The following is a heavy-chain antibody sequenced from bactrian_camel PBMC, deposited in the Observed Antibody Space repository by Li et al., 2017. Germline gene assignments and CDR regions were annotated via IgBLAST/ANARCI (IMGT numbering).Heavy chain of an antibody. Sequence: DVQLVESGGGSVQAGGSLELSCTGPGYIFINCQMGWHRQVPGKERELVARIMSDLTATYADSVKGRFTVSEDDTANTLTLLMSNLTIEDTATYYCAADAMEDDYTESELVRCGHWGQGTQVTVS. CDR2: IMSDLTA. D-gene: IGHD4*01. V-gene: IGHV3S67*01. J-gene: IGHJ4*01. CDR3: AADAMEDDYTESELVRCGH. CDR1: GYIFINCQ.